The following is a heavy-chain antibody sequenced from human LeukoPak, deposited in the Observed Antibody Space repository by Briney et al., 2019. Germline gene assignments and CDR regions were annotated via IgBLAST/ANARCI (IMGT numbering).Heavy chain of an antibody. D-gene: IGHD5/OR15-5a*01. J-gene: IGHJ4*02. CDR1: GFTFSSSA. CDR2: INNVASHI. Sequence: GGSLRLSCAASGFTFSSSAMNWVRQAPGKGLEWVSSINNVASHIYYAHSVEGRFTISRDNAKNSLYLQMNSLSDEDTAVYYCARDPTQYLRYGHFDYWGQGTLVTVSS. CDR3: ARDPTQYLRYGHFDY. V-gene: IGHV3-21*01.